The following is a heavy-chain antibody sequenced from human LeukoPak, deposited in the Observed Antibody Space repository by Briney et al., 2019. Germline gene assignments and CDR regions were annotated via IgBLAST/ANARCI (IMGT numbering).Heavy chain of an antibody. V-gene: IGHV3-30*18. J-gene: IGHJ4*02. CDR2: ISYDGSNK. CDR1: GFTFSSYG. D-gene: IGHD2-15*01. Sequence: PGGSLRLSCAASGFTFSSYGMHWVRQAPGKGLEWVAVISYDGSNKYFADSVKGRFTISRDNSKNTLYLQMNSLRAEDTAVYYCVKDLHRYCSGGSCSYIDYWGQGTLVTVSS. CDR3: VKDLHRYCSGGSCSYIDY.